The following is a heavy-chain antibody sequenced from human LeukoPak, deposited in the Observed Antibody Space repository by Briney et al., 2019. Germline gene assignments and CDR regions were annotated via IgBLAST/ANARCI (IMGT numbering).Heavy chain of an antibody. CDR2: ISGSGTTT. D-gene: IGHD3-10*01. CDR1: GFTFTTYV. V-gene: IGHV3-23*01. CDR3: ARDGKGRNRIGYYFDY. Sequence: GGSLRLSCAASGFTFTTYVMSWVRQAPGKGLEWVSVISGSGTTTYYADSVKGRFTMSRDNAKNSLYLQMNSLRAEDTAVYYCARDGKGRNRIGYYFDYWGQGTLVTVSS. J-gene: IGHJ4*02.